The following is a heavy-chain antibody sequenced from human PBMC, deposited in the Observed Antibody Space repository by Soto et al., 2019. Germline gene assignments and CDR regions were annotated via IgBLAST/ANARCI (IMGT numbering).Heavy chain of an antibody. J-gene: IGHJ2*01. CDR1: GGAFSGYY. CDR3: ARESHDILTGPPWVWYFDL. CDR2: INDRGSI. V-gene: IGHV4-34*01. D-gene: IGHD3-9*01. Sequence: QVQLQQWGAGPLRPLETLSLTCGVSGGAFSGYYWAWIRQAPGTGLGRIGEINDRGSINYNPSLKSRVSISVDTSKNHYYLNLRSVTAADTAVYYCARESHDILTGPPWVWYFDLWGRGTLVTVSS.